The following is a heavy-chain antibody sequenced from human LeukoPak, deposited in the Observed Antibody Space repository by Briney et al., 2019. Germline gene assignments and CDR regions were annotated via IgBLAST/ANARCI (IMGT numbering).Heavy chain of an antibody. D-gene: IGHD2-15*01. V-gene: IGHV4-39*07. J-gene: IGHJ6*03. CDR2: IYYSGST. CDR3: AGGMGRTPFYYYYYYMDV. Sequence: SETLSLTCTVSGGSISSSSYYWGWIRQPPGKGLEWIGSIYYSGSTYYNPSIKSRVTISVDTSKNQFSLKLSSVTAADTAVYYCAGGMGRTPFYYYYYYMDVWGKGTTVTVS. CDR1: GGSISSSSYY.